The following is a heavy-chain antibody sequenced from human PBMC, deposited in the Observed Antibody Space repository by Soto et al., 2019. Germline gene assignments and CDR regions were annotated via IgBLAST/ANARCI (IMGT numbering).Heavy chain of an antibody. J-gene: IGHJ3*02. CDR3: ARDHSSTDTPDYYDSSGYRRNDAFDI. Sequence: SETLSLTCAVSGGSISSSNWWSWVRQPPGKGLEWIGEIYHSGSTNYNPTLKSRVTISVDKSKNHFSLMLSSVTAADTAVYYCARDHSSTDTPDYYDSSGYRRNDAFDIWGQGTMVS. CDR2: IYHSGST. V-gene: IGHV4-4*02. CDR1: GGSISSSNW. D-gene: IGHD3-22*01.